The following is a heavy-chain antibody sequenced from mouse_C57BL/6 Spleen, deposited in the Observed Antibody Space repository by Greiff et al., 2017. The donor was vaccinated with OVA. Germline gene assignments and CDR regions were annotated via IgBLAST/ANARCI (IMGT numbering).Heavy chain of an antibody. CDR3: ARSRTALFDY. V-gene: IGHV1-82*01. CDR1: GYAFSSSW. CDR2: IYPGDGDT. J-gene: IGHJ2*01. Sequence: VNVVESGPELVKPGASVKISCKASGYAFSSSWMNWVKQRPGKGLEWIGRIYPGDGDTNYNGKFKGKATLTADKSSSTAYMQLSSLTSEDSAVYFCARSRTALFDYWGQGTTLTVSS. D-gene: IGHD3-3*01.